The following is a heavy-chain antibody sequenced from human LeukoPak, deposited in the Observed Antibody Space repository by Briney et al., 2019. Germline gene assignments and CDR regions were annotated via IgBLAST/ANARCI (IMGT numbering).Heavy chain of an antibody. Sequence: SETLSLTCTVSGYSISSGYYWGWIRQPPGKGLEWIGSIYHSGSTYYNPSLKSRVTISVDTSKNQFSLKLSSVTAADTAVYYRALGRYTEVYYYDSSGYYQSFDYWGQGTLVTVSS. CDR3: ALGRYTEVYYYDSSGYYQSFDY. CDR2: IYHSGST. CDR1: GYSISSGYY. J-gene: IGHJ4*02. V-gene: IGHV4-38-2*02. D-gene: IGHD3-22*01.